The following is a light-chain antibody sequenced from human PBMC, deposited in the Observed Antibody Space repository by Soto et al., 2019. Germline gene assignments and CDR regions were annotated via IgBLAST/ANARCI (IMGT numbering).Light chain of an antibody. V-gene: IGKV1-13*02. CDR2: DAS. J-gene: IGKJ2*01. Sequence: AIQLTQSPSSLSASVGDRVTITCRASQGISSALAWYQQKPGKAHKLLIYDASSLESGVPSRFSGSGSGTDFALTISSLQPEDFATYSCQQFNSYPRTFGQGTKLEIK. CDR3: QQFNSYPRT. CDR1: QGISSA.